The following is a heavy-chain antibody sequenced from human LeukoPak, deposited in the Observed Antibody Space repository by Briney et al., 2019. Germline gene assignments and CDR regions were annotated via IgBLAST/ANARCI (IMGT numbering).Heavy chain of an antibody. V-gene: IGHV3-23*01. CDR3: AKSGGLSGSGRLAMDV. D-gene: IGHD3-10*01. Sequence: GGSLRPSCAASGFTFSTYSISWVRLAPGKGLECDSGISGSGGSTYYADSVKGRFTSSRGNSTNTLYVQMNSLRVEDTAVYYCAKSGGLSGSGRLAMDVWGQGTTVTVSS. CDR2: ISGSGGST. J-gene: IGHJ6*02. CDR1: GFTFSTYS.